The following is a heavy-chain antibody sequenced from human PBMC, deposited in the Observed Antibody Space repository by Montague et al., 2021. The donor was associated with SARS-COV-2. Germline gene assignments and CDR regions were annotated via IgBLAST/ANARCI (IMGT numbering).Heavy chain of an antibody. CDR1: GGSLRGYY. Sequence: SETLSLTCAVHGGSLRGYYWSWIRQPPEKGLEWIGEINHSANTKYNPSLKSPVTISIVTSKNQFSLKMTSVTAADTATYYCASGIYPSGSYYNRYYYGLNIWGPGTTVIVSS. V-gene: IGHV4-34*01. CDR2: INHSANT. D-gene: IGHD3-10*01. CDR3: ASGIYPSGSYYNRYYYGLNI. J-gene: IGHJ6*02.